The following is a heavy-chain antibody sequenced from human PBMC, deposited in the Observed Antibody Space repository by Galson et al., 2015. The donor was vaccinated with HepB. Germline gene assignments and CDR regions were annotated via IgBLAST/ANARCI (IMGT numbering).Heavy chain of an antibody. J-gene: IGHJ3*02. CDR2: FDPEDGET. D-gene: IGHD3-10*01. CDR1: GYTLTELS. Sequence: SVKVSCKVSGYTLTELSMHWVRQAPGKGLEWMGGFDPEDGETIYAQKFQGRVTMTEDTSTDTAYMELSSLRSEDTAVYYCAIRGGSGSYYIVDYSNDASDIWCQGTMVTVSS. V-gene: IGHV1-24*01. CDR3: AIRGGSGSYYIVDYSNDASDI.